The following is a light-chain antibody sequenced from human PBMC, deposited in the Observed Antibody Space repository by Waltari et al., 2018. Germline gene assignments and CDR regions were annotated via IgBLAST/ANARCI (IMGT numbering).Light chain of an antibody. CDR2: EVT. J-gene: IGLJ1*01. V-gene: IGLV2-14*01. CDR1: SGDVGAYNF. Sequence: QSALTQPAAVSGSPGQSIASSCTGTSGDVGAYNFVSWYQQYPGKAPQVLIYEVTNRPSGVSSRFSGSKSGNTASLTISGLQPDDEADYYCSSYTSSRTVVFGTGTEVTVL. CDR3: SSYTSSRTVV.